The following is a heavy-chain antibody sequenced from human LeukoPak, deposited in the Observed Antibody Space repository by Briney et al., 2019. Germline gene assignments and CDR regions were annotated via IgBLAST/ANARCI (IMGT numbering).Heavy chain of an antibody. CDR3: ARVRAIPAYYMDV. CDR1: GFTFSSYA. Sequence: GRSLRLSCAASGFTFSSYAMHWVRQAPGKGLEWVSSISSSSSYIYYADSVKGRFTISRDNAKNSLYLQMNSLRAEDTAVYYCARVRAIPAYYMDVWGKGTTVTISS. CDR2: ISSSSSYI. D-gene: IGHD2-2*02. J-gene: IGHJ6*03. V-gene: IGHV3-21*01.